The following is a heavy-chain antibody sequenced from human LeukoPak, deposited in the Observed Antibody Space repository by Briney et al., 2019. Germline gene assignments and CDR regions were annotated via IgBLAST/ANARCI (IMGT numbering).Heavy chain of an antibody. CDR2: ISSNGGST. CDR1: GFTFSSYA. Sequence: GRSLRLSCAASGFTFSSYAMHWVRQAPGKGLEYVSAISSNGGSTYYADSVKGRFTISRDNSKNTLYLQMSSLRAGDTAVYYCVKDRLGAVARKGLAFDIWGQGTMVTVSS. J-gene: IGHJ3*02. V-gene: IGHV3-64D*06. CDR3: VKDRLGAVARKGLAFDI. D-gene: IGHD6-19*01.